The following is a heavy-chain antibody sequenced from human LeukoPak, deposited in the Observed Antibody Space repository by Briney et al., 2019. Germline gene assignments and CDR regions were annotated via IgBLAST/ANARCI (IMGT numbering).Heavy chain of an antibody. V-gene: IGHV3-21*01. CDR1: GFTFSSYS. CDR3: ARDDYGSGSSDY. Sequence: PGGSLRLSCAASGFTFSSYSMNWVRQAPGKGLDRVSSISISSSDIYYADSVKGRCTISRDNAKNSLYLQMNSLRAEDTAVYYCARDDYGSGSSDYWGQGTLVTVSS. CDR2: ISISSSDI. J-gene: IGHJ4*02. D-gene: IGHD3-10*01.